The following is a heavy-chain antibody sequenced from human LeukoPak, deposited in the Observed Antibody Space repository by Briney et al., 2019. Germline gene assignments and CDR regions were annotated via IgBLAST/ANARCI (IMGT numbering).Heavy chain of an antibody. Sequence: TSETLSLTCAVSGGSISSDNWWGWVRQPPGKGLEWIGEIYHSGSPNYNPSLKSRVTISVDKSRNHFSLNLSSVTAADTAVYYCARVNINNWHSCDYWGQGTLVTVSS. V-gene: IGHV4-4*02. J-gene: IGHJ4*02. CDR3: ARVNINNWHSCDY. D-gene: IGHD1-1*01. CDR1: GGSISSDNW. CDR2: IYHSGSP.